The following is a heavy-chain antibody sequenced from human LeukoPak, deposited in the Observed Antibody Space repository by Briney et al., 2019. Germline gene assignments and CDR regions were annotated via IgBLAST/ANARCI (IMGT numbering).Heavy chain of an antibody. J-gene: IGHJ6*02. CDR1: GYTFTSYG. CDR3: ARVSPSWSYYYGMDV. Sequence: ASVKVSCKASGYTFTSYGISWVRQAPGQGLEWMGWISAYNGNTNYAQKLQGRVTMTRDTSISTAYMELSRLRSDDTAVYYCARVSPSWSYYYGMDVWGQGTTVTVSS. V-gene: IGHV1-18*01. CDR2: ISAYNGNT. D-gene: IGHD6-13*01.